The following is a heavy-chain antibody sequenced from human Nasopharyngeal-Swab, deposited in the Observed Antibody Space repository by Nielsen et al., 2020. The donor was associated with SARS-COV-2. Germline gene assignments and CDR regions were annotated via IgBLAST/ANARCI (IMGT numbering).Heavy chain of an antibody. D-gene: IGHD3-3*02. CDR2: ISSSGSTI. J-gene: IGHJ2*01. V-gene: IGHV3-48*03. CDR1: GFTFSSYE. Sequence: GESLKISCAASGFTFSSYEMNWVRQAPGKGLEWGSYISSSGSTIYQADSVKGRFTISRDNAKNSLYLQMNSLRAEDTAVYYCARVVPFLLPRRGHWYFDLWGRGTLVTVSS. CDR3: ARVVPFLLPRRGHWYFDL.